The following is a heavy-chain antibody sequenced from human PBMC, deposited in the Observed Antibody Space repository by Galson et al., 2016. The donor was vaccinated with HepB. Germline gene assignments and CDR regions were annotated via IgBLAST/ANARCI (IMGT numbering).Heavy chain of an antibody. CDR2: ISATGGTT. CDR3: AKDPRDYYGSPDYSVLLDWYFDL. D-gene: IGHD3-22*01. Sequence: SLRLSCAASGFTFKTYAMSWVRRAPGRGLEWVSTISATGGTTYSADSVKGRFILSRDNSKSTLYLQMNSLTAEDTAVYYCAKDPRDYYGSPDYSVLLDWYFDLWGRCTLVTVSS. V-gene: IGHV3-23*01. J-gene: IGHJ2*01. CDR1: GFTFKTYA.